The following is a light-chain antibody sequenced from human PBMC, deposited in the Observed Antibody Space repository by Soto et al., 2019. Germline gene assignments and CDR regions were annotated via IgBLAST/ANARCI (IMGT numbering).Light chain of an antibody. CDR1: QSVGSSH. CDR2: GAS. Sequence: EIVLTQSPRTLSLSPGERATLSCRASQSVGSSHLAWYQQKPGQAPRLLIYGASSRATGIPDRFSGSGSGTDFTLTISRLEPEDFAVYYCQQYGSAPWTFGQGTKVEIK. CDR3: QQYGSAPWT. J-gene: IGKJ1*01. V-gene: IGKV3-20*01.